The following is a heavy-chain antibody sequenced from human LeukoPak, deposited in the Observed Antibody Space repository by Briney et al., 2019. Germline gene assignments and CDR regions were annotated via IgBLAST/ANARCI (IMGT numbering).Heavy chain of an antibody. CDR1: GGSISSYY. CDR3: ASSWFAVGGTETNWFDP. Sequence: PSETLSLTCTVSGGSISSYYWSWIRQPAGKGLEWIGRIYTSGSTNYNPSLKSRVTMSVDTSKNQFSLKLSSVTAADTALYHCASSWFAVGGTETNWFDPWGQGTLVTVSS. CDR2: IYTSGST. D-gene: IGHD6-19*01. V-gene: IGHV4-4*07. J-gene: IGHJ5*02.